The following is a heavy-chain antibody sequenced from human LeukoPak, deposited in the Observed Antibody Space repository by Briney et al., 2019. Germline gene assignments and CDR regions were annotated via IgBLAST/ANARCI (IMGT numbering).Heavy chain of an antibody. D-gene: IGHD5-12*01. CDR2: ISGRTGAT. V-gene: IGHV3-23*01. CDR1: GFTFTTYA. J-gene: IGHJ4*02. CDR3: AKCGNSGCHLIDY. Sequence: GGSLRLSCAASGFTFTTYAMSGVRQAPGKGLEWVSAISGRTGATYYADSEKGRFTISRDNSKSTLYLQMDSLRAEDTAVYYCAKCGNSGCHLIDYWGQGTLVTVSS.